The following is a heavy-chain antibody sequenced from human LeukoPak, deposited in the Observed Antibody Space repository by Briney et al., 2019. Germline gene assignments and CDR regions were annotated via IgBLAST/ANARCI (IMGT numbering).Heavy chain of an antibody. J-gene: IGHJ5*02. CDR3: ARPYYYDSRIDP. CDR2: MYYSGST. D-gene: IGHD3-22*01. Sequence: PSETLSLTCTVTGGSISSGDYYWSWIRQPPGKGLEWIAYMYYSGSTYYNPSLKSRVTMSADTSKNQLSLKLSSVTAADTAVYYCARPYYYDSRIDPWGQGILVTVSS. V-gene: IGHV4-30-4*01. CDR1: GGSISSGDYY.